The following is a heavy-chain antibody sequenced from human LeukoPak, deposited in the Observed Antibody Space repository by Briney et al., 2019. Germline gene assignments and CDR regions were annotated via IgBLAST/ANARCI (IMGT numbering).Heavy chain of an antibody. J-gene: IGHJ4*02. D-gene: IGHD4-17*01. CDR1: GGSFSGYY. V-gene: IGHV4-34*01. Sequence: SETLSLTCAVYGGSFSGYYWSWIRQPPGKGLEWIGEINHSGSTNYNPSLKSRVTISVDTSKNQFSLKLNSVTAADTAVYYCARAGYGDSDFDYWGQGALVTVSS. CDR3: ARAGYGDSDFDY. CDR2: INHSGST.